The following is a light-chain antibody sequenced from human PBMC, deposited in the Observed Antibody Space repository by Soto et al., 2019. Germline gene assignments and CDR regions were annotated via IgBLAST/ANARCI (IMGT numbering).Light chain of an antibody. CDR2: DVS. V-gene: IGLV2-14*01. Sequence: QSVLTQPASVSGSPGQSITISCTGTSSDVGGYNYVSWYQQHPGKAPKLMIYDVSNRPSGVSSRFSGSKSGNKASMHISGLQAEDEADYYCSSYTSSSTLYVFGTGTKVTVL. CDR3: SSYTSSSTLYV. J-gene: IGLJ1*01. CDR1: SSDVGGYNY.